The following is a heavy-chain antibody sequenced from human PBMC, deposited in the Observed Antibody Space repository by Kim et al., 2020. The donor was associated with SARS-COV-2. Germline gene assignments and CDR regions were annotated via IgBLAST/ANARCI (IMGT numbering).Heavy chain of an antibody. CDR1: GYSFTSYW. CDR2: IYPGDSDT. Sequence: GESLKISCKGSGYSFTSYWIGWVRQMPGKGLEWMGIIYPGDSDTRYSPSFQGQVTFSADKSISTAYLQWSSLKASDTAMYYCARLGAGSTVTTGWFDPWGQGTLVTVSS. D-gene: IGHD4-17*01. CDR3: ARLGAGSTVTTGWFDP. J-gene: IGHJ5*02. V-gene: IGHV5-51*01.